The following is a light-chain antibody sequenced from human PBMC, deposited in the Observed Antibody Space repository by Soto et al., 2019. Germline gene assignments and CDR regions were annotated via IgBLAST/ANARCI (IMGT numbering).Light chain of an antibody. J-gene: IGLJ3*02. V-gene: IGLV2-14*01. CDR1: SGDVGGYNF. CDR3: SSYSSKSTPV. Sequence: QSVLTQPASVSGSPGQSITTSCTGTSGDVGGYNFVSWYQQLPGEGPKLIIYEVTNRPSGVSDRFSGSKSGYTASLTISGLQAADEGDYYCSSYSSKSTPVFGGGTKVTVL. CDR2: EVT.